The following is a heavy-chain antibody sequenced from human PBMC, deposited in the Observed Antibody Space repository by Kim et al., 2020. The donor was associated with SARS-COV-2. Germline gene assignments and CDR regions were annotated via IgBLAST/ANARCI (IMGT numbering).Heavy chain of an antibody. J-gene: IGHJ4*02. CDR2: IYHSGST. CDR1: GGSISSSNW. V-gene: IGHV4-4*02. Sequence: SETLSLTCAVSGGSISSSNWWSWVRQPPGKGLEWIGEIYHSGSTNYNPSLKSRVTISVDKSKNQFSLKLSSVTAADTAVYYCARDFGSGYPCFDYWGQGTLVTVSS. CDR3: ARDFGSGYPCFDY. D-gene: IGHD3-22*01.